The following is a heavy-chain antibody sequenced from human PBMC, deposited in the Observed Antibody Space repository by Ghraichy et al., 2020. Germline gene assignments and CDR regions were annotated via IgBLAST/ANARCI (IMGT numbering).Heavy chain of an antibody. V-gene: IGHV5-51*01. Sequence: GESLNISCKGSGYSFTSYWIGWVRQMPGKGLEWMGIIYPGDSDTRYSPSFQGQVTISADKSISTAYLQWSSLKASDTAMYYCAGAVTSTVTTFSLFAFDIWGQGTMVTVSS. D-gene: IGHD4-17*01. J-gene: IGHJ3*02. CDR2: IYPGDSDT. CDR1: GYSFTSYW. CDR3: AGAVTSTVTTFSLFAFDI.